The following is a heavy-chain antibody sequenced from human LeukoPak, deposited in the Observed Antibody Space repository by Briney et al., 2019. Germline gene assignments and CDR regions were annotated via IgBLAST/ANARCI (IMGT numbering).Heavy chain of an antibody. J-gene: IGHJ5*02. D-gene: IGHD2-2*01. CDR3: ARRATYNPMRLYNWFDP. V-gene: IGHV4-34*01. CDR2: INHSGST. CDR1: GGSFSGYY. Sequence: SETLSLTCAVYGGSFSGYYWSWIRQPPGKGLEWIGEINHSGSTNYNPSLKSRVTISVDKSKNQFSLKLSSVTAADTAVYYCARRATYNPMRLYNWFDPWGQGTLGTVSA.